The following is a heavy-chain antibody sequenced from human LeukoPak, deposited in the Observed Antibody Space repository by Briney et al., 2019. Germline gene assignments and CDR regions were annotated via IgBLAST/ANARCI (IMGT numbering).Heavy chain of an antibody. V-gene: IGHV4-59*01. D-gene: IGHD6-19*01. CDR3: ARHSGSRTKEYHFDQ. CDR2: IYYSGST. CDR1: GGSISSYY. Sequence: SETLSLTCTASGGSISSYYGSWIRQPPGKGLEWIGYIYYSGSTKYNPSLKSRVTISVDTSKNQFSLKLSSVTAADTAVYYCARHSGSRTKEYHFDQWGQGTLVTVSS. J-gene: IGHJ4*02.